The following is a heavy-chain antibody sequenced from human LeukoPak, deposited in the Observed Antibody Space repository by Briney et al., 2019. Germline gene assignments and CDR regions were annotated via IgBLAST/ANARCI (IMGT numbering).Heavy chain of an antibody. CDR3: ARLRIYYDSSGLLRGFDY. CDR1: GYTFTGYY. V-gene: IGHV1-2*02. D-gene: IGHD3-22*01. J-gene: IGHJ4*02. CDR2: INPNSGGT. Sequence: ASVKVSCKASGYTFTGYYMHWVRQAPGQGLEWMGWINPNSGGTNYAQKFQGRVTMTRDTSISTAYMELSRLRSDDTAVYYCARLRIYYDSSGLLRGFDYWGQGTLVT.